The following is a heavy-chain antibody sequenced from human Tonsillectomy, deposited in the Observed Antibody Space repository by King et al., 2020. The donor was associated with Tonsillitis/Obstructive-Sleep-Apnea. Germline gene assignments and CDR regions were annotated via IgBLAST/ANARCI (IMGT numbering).Heavy chain of an antibody. J-gene: IGHJ4*02. CDR3: ARDRCSGGSCYPDY. D-gene: IGHD2-15*01. CDR2: TYYSGST. V-gene: IGHV4-31*03. CDR1: GGSISRGGYY. Sequence: QLQESGPGLVKPSQTLSLTCTVSGGSISRGGYYWSWIRQHPGKGLEWIWYTYYSGSTYYNPSLKSRVTISVDTSKNQFSLKLSSVTAADTAVYYCARDRCSGGSCYPDYWGQGTLVTVSS.